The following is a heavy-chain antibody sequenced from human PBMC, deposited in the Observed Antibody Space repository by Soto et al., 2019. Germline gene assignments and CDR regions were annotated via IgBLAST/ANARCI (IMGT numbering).Heavy chain of an antibody. D-gene: IGHD6-13*01. CDR1: GGSISSSSYY. V-gene: IGHV4-39*01. CDR3: ARLRARTTRPFYSSSWYPTPDYFDY. CDR2: IYYSGST. J-gene: IGHJ4*02. Sequence: QLQLQESGPGLVKPSETLSLTCTVSGGSISSSSYYWGWIRQPPGKGLEWIGSIYYSGSTYYNPSLKSRVTISVDTSKNQFSLKLSSVTAADTAVYYCARLRARTTRPFYSSSWYPTPDYFDYWGQGTLVTVSS.